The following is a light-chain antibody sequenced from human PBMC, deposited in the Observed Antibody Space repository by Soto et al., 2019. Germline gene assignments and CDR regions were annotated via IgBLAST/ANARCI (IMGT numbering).Light chain of an antibody. CDR2: GAS. V-gene: IGKV3-15*01. CDR3: QQRSNWPPAT. Sequence: EIVMTQSPATLSVSPGERATLSCRASQSISTNLAWYHQKPGQAPRLLIYGASTRATGIPARFSGSGSGTEFTLTISSLEPEDFAVYYCQQRSNWPPATFGGGTKVEIK. J-gene: IGKJ4*01. CDR1: QSISTN.